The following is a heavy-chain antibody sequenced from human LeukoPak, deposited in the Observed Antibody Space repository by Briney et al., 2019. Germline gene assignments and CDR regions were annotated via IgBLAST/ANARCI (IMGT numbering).Heavy chain of an antibody. CDR3: ARDLPYSSGTRVDMDV. CDR1: GYTFTSYG. V-gene: IGHV1-18*01. D-gene: IGHD6-19*01. CDR2: ISAYNGNT. Sequence: ASVKVSCKASGYTFTSYGISWVRQAPGQGLEWMGWISAYNGNTNYAQKVQGRVTMTTDTSTSTAYMELRSLRSEDTAVYYCARDLPYSSGTRVDMDVWGKGTTVTVSS. J-gene: IGHJ6*03.